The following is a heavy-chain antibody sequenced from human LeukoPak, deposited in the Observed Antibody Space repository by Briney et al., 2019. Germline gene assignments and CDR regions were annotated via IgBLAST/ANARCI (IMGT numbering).Heavy chain of an antibody. J-gene: IGHJ4*02. CDR1: GGSISSGGYY. CDR2: IYHSGST. V-gene: IGHV4-30-2*01. CDR3: ARFVAAQGLDY. Sequence: SETLSLTCTVSGGSISSGGYYWSWIRQPPGKGLEWIGYIYHSGSTYYNPSLKSRVTISVDRSKNQFSLKLSSVTAADTAVYYCARFVAAQGLDYWGQGTLVTVSS. D-gene: IGHD6-6*01.